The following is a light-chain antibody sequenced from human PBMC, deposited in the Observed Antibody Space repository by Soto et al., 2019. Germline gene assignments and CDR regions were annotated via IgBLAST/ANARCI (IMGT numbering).Light chain of an antibody. J-gene: IGKJ4*01. CDR1: QSVRSSS. V-gene: IGKV3-20*01. Sequence: EIVLTQSPGTLSLSPGERATLSCRASQSVRSSSLAWYQQKPGQAPRLLISGASSRATGIPDRFSGSGSGTDFTLTISRLEPEDFGVYYCQQYGGSPPLTFGGGTKVEIK. CDR2: GAS. CDR3: QQYGGSPPLT.